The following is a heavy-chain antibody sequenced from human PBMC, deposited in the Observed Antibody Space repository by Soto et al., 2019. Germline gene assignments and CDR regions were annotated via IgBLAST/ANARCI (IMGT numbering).Heavy chain of an antibody. V-gene: IGHV4-30-4*01. J-gene: IGHJ4*02. CDR2: VYYSGST. D-gene: IGHD3-22*01. CDR1: GGSVSSGDHY. Sequence: QVLLEESGPGLVKPSQTLSLTCTVSGGSVSSGDHYWSWIRQPPGKGLEWIGYVYYSGSTYYNPSLGSRVTISIDTSKNQFSRKLISVTASDAAVYFCATESSGSSPLHFDFWGQGALVSVSS. CDR3: ATESSGSSPLHFDF.